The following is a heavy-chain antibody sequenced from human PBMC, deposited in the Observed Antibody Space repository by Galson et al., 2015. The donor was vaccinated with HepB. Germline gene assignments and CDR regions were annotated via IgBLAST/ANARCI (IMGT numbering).Heavy chain of an antibody. CDR1: DFPFSRHA. CDR2: IDISGDKT. J-gene: IGHJ4*02. D-gene: IGHD4-17*01. V-gene: IGHV3-23*05. Sequence: SLRLSCAASDFPFSRHALPWVRQAPGKGLEWVSSIDISGDKTLYADSVKGRFTISRDNSRNTLYLQMHSLSAEDTAMYFCANEIRPNDYWGQGTLVTVSS. CDR3: ANEIRPNDY.